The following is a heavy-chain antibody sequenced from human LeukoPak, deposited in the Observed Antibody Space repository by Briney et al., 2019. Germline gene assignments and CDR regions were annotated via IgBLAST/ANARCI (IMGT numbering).Heavy chain of an antibody. J-gene: IGHJ3*02. CDR2: IYTSGST. V-gene: IGHV4-4*07. CDR3: AKSNGYGLVDI. Sequence: SETLSLTCTVSGDSIRSFYWSWIRQPAGKGLEWIGRIYTSGSTNYNPSLKSRVTMSVDTSKNQFSLKLNSVTAADTAVYYCAKSNGYGLVDIWGQGTMVTVSS. CDR1: GDSIRSFY. D-gene: IGHD3-10*01.